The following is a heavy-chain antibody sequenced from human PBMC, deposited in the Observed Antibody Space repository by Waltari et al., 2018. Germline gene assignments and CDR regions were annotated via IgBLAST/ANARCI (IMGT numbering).Heavy chain of an antibody. CDR1: GFTFSGHW. D-gene: IGHD6-13*01. CDR2: INIDGTTT. Sequence: EVQLLESGGGLVQPGGSLRLSCVGSGFTFSGHWMHWVRQAPGKGLVWVSHINIDGTTTTYADSVKGRFTISRDNAKNTLYLQMNSLRVDDTAVYYCTRDVPHSNFDPWGQGTLVTVSS. J-gene: IGHJ5*02. CDR3: TRDVPHSNFDP. V-gene: IGHV3-74*01.